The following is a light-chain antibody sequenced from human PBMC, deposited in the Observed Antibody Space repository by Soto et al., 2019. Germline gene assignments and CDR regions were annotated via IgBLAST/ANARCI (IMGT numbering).Light chain of an antibody. CDR1: ALPKQY. Sequence: SYELTQPPSVSVSPGQTARITCSGDALPKQYAYWYQQKPGQAPGLVIYKDSERPSGIPERFSGSSSGTTVTLTISGVQAEDEADYYCQSADSSGTIGVVFGGGTQLTVL. CDR2: KDS. V-gene: IGLV3-25*03. J-gene: IGLJ2*01. CDR3: QSADSSGTIGVV.